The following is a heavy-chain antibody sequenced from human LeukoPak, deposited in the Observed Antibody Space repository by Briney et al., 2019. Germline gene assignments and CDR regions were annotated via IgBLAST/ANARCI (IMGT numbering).Heavy chain of an antibody. V-gene: IGHV1-69*01. CDR2: IIPIFGTA. D-gene: IGHD5-24*01. Sequence: SVKVSCKASGGTFSSYAISWVRQAPGQGLEWMGGIIPIFGTANYAQKFQGRVTITADESTSTDYLELSSLRSEDTAVYYCARDNSVRDEAWWFNPWGQGTLVLVSS. CDR3: ARDNSVRDEAWWFNP. CDR1: GGTFSSYA. J-gene: IGHJ5*02.